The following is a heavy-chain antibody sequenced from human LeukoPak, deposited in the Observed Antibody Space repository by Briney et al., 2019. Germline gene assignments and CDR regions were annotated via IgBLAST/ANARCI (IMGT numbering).Heavy chain of an antibody. V-gene: IGHV3-30-3*01. J-gene: IGHJ6*02. CDR2: ISYDGSNK. Sequence: GGSLRLSCAASGFTFSSYAMHWVRQAPGKGLEWVAVISYDGSNKYYADSVKGRFTISRDNSKNTLCLQMNSLRAEDTAVYYCARSRGPYYYYGMDVWGQGTTVTVSS. CDR3: ARSRGPYYYYGMDV. CDR1: GFTFSSYA. D-gene: IGHD2-15*01.